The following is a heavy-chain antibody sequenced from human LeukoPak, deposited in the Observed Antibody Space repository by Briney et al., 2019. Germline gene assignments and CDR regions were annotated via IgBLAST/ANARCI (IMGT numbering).Heavy chain of an antibody. Sequence: SVKVSCKASGGTFISYAISWVRQAPGQGLEWMGGIIPIFGTANYAQKFQGRVTITADESTSTAYMELSSLRSEDTAVYYCARGRGSYYDILTGYFDYWGQGTLVTVSS. D-gene: IGHD3-9*01. J-gene: IGHJ4*02. V-gene: IGHV1-69*01. CDR3: ARGRGSYYDILTGYFDY. CDR2: IIPIFGTA. CDR1: GGTFISYA.